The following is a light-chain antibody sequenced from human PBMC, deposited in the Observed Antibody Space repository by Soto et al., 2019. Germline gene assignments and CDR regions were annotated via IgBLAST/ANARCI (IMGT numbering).Light chain of an antibody. J-gene: IGLJ2*01. Sequence: QSVLTQPASVSGSLGQSITISCTGTSSDIGNYNFVSWYQQHPGKAPKLMIFEGTKRPSGVSNRFSGSKSGNTASLTISGLQAEEEADYHCCSYAGSSTFVVFGRGTKLTVL. CDR2: EGT. CDR3: CSYAGSSTFVV. CDR1: SSDIGNYNF. V-gene: IGLV2-23*03.